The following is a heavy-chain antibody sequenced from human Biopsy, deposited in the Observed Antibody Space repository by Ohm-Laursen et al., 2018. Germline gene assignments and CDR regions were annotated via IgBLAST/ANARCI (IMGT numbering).Heavy chain of an antibody. J-gene: IGHJ5*02. CDR1: GYDFLDFH. CDR3: AKPSGGVSTIGFDP. D-gene: IGHD3-16*01. V-gene: IGHV1-2*06. CDR2: INPHTGVT. Sequence: GASVKVSCKASGYDFLDFHIHWVRQVPGQGLEWIGHINPHTGVTKYAQKFLDRITMTGDTSISTAYMQLSSLTSDDTALYYCAKPSGGVSTIGFDPWGQGTQAIVSS.